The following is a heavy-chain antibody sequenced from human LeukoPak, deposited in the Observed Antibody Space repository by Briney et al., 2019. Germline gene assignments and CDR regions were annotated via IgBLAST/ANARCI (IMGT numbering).Heavy chain of an antibody. J-gene: IGHJ4*02. CDR3: ARATTASARDH. CDR1: GFTFSSYW. Sequence: AGGSLRLSCAASGFTFSSYWISWVRQAPGKGLEWVANIKQDGSEKYYVDSVKGRFTISRDTAKNSLSLKMDSLRVEDTAVYYCARATTASARDHWGQGTLVTVSS. CDR2: IKQDGSEK. D-gene: IGHD1-14*01. V-gene: IGHV3-7*01.